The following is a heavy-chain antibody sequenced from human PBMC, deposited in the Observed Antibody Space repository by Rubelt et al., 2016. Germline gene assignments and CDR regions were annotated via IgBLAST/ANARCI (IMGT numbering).Heavy chain of an antibody. V-gene: IGHV1-24*01. CDR1: GYTLTELS. D-gene: IGHD3-10*01. Sequence: QVQLVQSGAEVKKPGASVKVSCKVSGYTLTELSMHWVRQAPGKGLEWMGGFDPEDGETIYAQKFQGGVTMTQDTSTGTAYVELRRLRSEDTGVYYCATVQRNWYAMVRGVVDDYWGQGTLVTVSS. CDR2: FDPEDGET. CDR3: ATVQRNWYAMVRGVVDDY. J-gene: IGHJ4*02.